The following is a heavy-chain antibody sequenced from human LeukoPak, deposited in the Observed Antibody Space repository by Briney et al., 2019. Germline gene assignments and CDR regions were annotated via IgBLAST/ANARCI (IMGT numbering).Heavy chain of an antibody. CDR2: ISGSGGST. J-gene: IGHJ5*02. V-gene: IGHV3-23*01. CDR1: GFTFSFYS. D-gene: IGHD3-22*01. CDR3: AKDPTYYDSSGYYLNWFDP. Sequence: GGSLRLSCAASGFTFSFYSMNWVRQAPGRGLEWVSAISGSGGSTYYADSVKGRFTISRDNSKNTLYLQMNSLRAEDTAVYYCAKDPTYYDSSGYYLNWFDPWGQGTLVTVSS.